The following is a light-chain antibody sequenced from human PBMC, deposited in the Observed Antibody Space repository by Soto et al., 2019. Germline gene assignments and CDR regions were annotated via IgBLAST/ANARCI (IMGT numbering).Light chain of an antibody. CDR2: GAS. CDR1: QSVSSY. Sequence: EIVLTQSPATLSFSPGARSTLSCRASQSVSSYLAWYQQKPGQAPRLLIYGASNRATGIPDRFSGSGSGTDFTLTISRLEPEDFAVYYCQQYGSSGTFGQGTKVDIK. CDR3: QQYGSSGT. V-gene: IGKV3-20*01. J-gene: IGKJ1*01.